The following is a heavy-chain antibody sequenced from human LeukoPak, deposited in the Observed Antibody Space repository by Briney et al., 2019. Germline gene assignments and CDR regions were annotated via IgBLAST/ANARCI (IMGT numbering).Heavy chain of an antibody. J-gene: IGHJ5*02. D-gene: IGHD3-22*01. Sequence: SETLSLTCTVSGGSISTYYWSWIRQPPGKGLEWIGYIYYSGSTNYNPSLKSRVTISVDTSQNQFSLKLNSVTAADTAVYYCARGTYFFYDSSGYLFWFDPWGQGTLVTVSS. CDR2: IYYSGST. CDR1: GGSISTYY. CDR3: ARGTYFFYDSSGYLFWFDP. V-gene: IGHV4-59*01.